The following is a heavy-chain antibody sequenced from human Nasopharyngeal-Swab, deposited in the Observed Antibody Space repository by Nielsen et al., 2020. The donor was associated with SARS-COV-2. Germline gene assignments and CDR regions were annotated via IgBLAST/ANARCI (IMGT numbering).Heavy chain of an antibody. CDR2: LIPVFGTT. Sequence: WVRHAPGQGLEGVGGLIPVFGTTHYSQKFQDRLRVTADASTDTAYMELSSLRSDDTAVYYCARAITYYYDGSGSPSYGLDVWGQGTTVTVSS. V-gene: IGHV1-69*01. CDR3: ARAITYYYDGSGSPSYGLDV. D-gene: IGHD3-22*01. J-gene: IGHJ6*02.